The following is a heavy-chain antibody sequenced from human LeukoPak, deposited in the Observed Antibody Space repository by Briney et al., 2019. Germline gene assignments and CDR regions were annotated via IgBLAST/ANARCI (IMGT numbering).Heavy chain of an antibody. CDR3: ATLTYGSGSYYNP. D-gene: IGHD3-10*01. J-gene: IGHJ5*02. CDR2: IYYSGST. CDR1: GGSISSYN. V-gene: IGHV4-59*08. Sequence: PSETLSLTCTVSGGSISSYNWSWIRQPPGKGLEWIGYIYYSGSTNYNPSLKSRVTISVDTSKNQFSLKLSSVTAADTAVYYCATLTYGSGSYYNPWGQGTLVTVSS.